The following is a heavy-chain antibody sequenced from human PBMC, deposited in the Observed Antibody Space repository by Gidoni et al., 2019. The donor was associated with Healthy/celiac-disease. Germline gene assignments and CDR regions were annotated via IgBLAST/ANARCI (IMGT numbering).Heavy chain of an antibody. J-gene: IGHJ5*02. CDR3: ARSRLWAWGWFDP. CDR1: GFTFSSYS. CDR2: ISSSSSYI. Sequence: EVQLVESGGGLVKPGGSMRLSCAASGFTFSSYSMNWVRQAPGKGLGWVSSISSSSSYIYYADSVKGRFTISRDNAKNSLYLQMNSLRAEDTAVYYCARSRLWAWGWFDPWGQGTLVTVSS. V-gene: IGHV3-21*01. D-gene: IGHD3-16*01.